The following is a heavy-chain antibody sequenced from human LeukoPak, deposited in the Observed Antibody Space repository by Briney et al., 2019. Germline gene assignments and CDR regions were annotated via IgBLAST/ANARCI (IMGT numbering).Heavy chain of an antibody. CDR2: IYSGGST. D-gene: IGHD3-10*01. J-gene: IGHJ3*02. V-gene: IGHV3-66*01. CDR3: ASGVADAFDI. Sequence: GGSLRLSCAASGFTFSSYGMHWVRQAPGKGLEWVSVIYSGGSTYYADSVKGRFTISRDNSKNTLYLQMNSLRAEDTAVYYCASGVADAFDIWGQGTMVTVSS. CDR1: GFTFSSYG.